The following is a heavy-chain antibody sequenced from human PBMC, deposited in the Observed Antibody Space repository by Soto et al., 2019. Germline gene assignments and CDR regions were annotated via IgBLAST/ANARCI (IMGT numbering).Heavy chain of an antibody. V-gene: IGHV5-51*03. D-gene: IGHD2-15*01. CDR3: ARCSSGGSCPARAFDI. J-gene: IGHJ3*02. CDR1: GYSFTSYW. Sequence: EVQLVQSGAEVKKPGESLKISCKGSGYSFTSYWIGWLRQMPGKGLEWMGIIYPGDSDTRYSPSFQGQVTISADKSISTAYLQWSSLKASDTAMYYCARCSSGGSCPARAFDIWGQGTMVTVSS. CDR2: IYPGDSDT.